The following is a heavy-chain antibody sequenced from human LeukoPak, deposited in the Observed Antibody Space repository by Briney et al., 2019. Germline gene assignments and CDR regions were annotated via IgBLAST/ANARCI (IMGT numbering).Heavy chain of an antibody. D-gene: IGHD5-12*01. CDR1: GFTFSSYA. CDR3: AREVASDAFDI. CDR2: IWYDGSNK. Sequence: GGSLRLSCAASGFTFSSYAMHWVRQAPGKGLEWVAVIWYDGSNKYYADSVKGRFTISRDNSKNTLYLQMNSLRAEDTAVYYCAREVASDAFDIWGQGTMVTVSS. J-gene: IGHJ3*02. V-gene: IGHV3-33*08.